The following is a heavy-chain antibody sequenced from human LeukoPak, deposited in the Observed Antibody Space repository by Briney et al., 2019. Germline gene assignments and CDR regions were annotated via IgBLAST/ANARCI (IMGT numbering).Heavy chain of an antibody. J-gene: IGHJ4*02. V-gene: IGHV4-4*07. D-gene: IGHD2-15*01. CDR2: LYTSGST. CDR3: ARGPICGSSCYLDY. Sequence: SETLSLTCTVSGDSISSYYLSWIRQPPGKGLEWIGRLYTSGSTIYNPPLKSRVTISVDKSKNQFSLKLTSVTAADTAVYYCARGPICGSSCYLDYWGQGSLVAVSS. CDR1: GDSISSYY.